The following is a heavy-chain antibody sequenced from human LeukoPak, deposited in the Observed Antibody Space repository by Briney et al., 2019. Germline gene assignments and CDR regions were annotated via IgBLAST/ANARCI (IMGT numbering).Heavy chain of an antibody. J-gene: IGHJ4*01. V-gene: IGHV3-30*02. CDR2: IQDEGISK. CDR1: GFPFRSYD. CDR3: AKARDSANHYFDP. Sequence: TGGSLRLSCLGAGFPFRSYDMHWVRQAAGKGPEWVAYIQDEGISKNYGDSVKGRFDIARDNYKNTVYLDMASLTVAETALYYCAKARDSANHYFDPWRHGTLVIVSS. D-gene: IGHD1-26*01.